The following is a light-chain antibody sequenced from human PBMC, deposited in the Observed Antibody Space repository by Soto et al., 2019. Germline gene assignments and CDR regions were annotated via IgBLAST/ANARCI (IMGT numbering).Light chain of an antibody. V-gene: IGLV2-8*01. J-gene: IGLJ1*01. CDR1: SSDVGGYNY. Sequence: QSVLTQPPSASGSPGQSVAISCTGTSSDVGGYNYVSWYQQHPGKAPKLMIYEVNKRPSGVPDRFSGSKSGNTASLTVSGLQAEDEADYYCSLYTSTSTFVFGPGTKVTVL. CDR3: SLYTSTSTFV. CDR2: EVN.